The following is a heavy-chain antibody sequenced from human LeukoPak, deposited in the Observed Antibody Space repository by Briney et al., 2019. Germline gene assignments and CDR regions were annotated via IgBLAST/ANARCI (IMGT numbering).Heavy chain of an antibody. Sequence: GESLKISCKGSGYSFTSYWISWVRQMPGKGLEWMGRIDPSDSYTNYSPSFQGHVTISADKSISTAYLQWSSLKASDTAMYYCARRAYGSGSYSSFDYWGQGTLVTVFS. V-gene: IGHV5-10-1*01. CDR2: IDPSDSYT. J-gene: IGHJ4*02. D-gene: IGHD3-10*01. CDR1: GYSFTSYW. CDR3: ARRAYGSGSYSSFDY.